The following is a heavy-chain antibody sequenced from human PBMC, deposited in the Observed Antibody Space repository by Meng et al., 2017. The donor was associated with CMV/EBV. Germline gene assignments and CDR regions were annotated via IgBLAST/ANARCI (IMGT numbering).Heavy chain of an antibody. V-gene: IGHV5-51*01. CDR1: GYSFTSYW. CDR3: ARRSPGDYGGYFDY. CDR2: IYPGDSDT. D-gene: IGHD4-23*01. Sequence: GGLLRLSCKGPGYSFTSYWIGWVRQMPGKGLEWMGIIYPGDSDTGYSPSFQGQVTISADKSISTAYLQWTSLEASDTAMYYCARRSPGDYGGYFDYWGQGTLVTVSS. J-gene: IGHJ4*02.